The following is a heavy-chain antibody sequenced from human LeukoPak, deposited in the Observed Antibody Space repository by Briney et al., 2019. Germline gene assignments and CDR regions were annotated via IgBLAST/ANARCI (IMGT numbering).Heavy chain of an antibody. V-gene: IGHV3-9*01. J-gene: IGHJ3*02. Sequence: GGSLRLSCAASGFTFDDYAMHWVRQAPGKGLEWVSGISWNSGSIGYADSVKGRFTISRDNSKNTLYPQMNSLRAEDTAVYYCAKGLRFLEWLDAFDIWGQGTMVTVSS. CDR1: GFTFDDYA. CDR2: ISWNSGSI. D-gene: IGHD3-3*01. CDR3: AKGLRFLEWLDAFDI.